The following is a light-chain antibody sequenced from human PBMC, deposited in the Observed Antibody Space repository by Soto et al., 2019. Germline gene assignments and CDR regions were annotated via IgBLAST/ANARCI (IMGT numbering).Light chain of an antibody. CDR2: AAS. CDR3: QQYYNWPPYT. Sequence: DIQMTQSPSFVSASVGDRVTISCRASQGISSWLAWYQQKAGKAPKLLIYAASSLQSGVPSRFSGSGSGTEFTLNISSLQPEDFAVYYCQQYYNWPPYTFGQGTKLEIK. J-gene: IGKJ2*01. CDR1: QGISSW. V-gene: IGKV1-12*01.